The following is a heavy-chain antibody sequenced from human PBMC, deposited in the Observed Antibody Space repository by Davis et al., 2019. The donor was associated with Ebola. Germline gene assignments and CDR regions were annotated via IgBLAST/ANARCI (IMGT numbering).Heavy chain of an antibody. CDR1: GFTFSSYW. CDR2: ISGSGGST. D-gene: IGHD3-9*01. V-gene: IGHV3-23*01. CDR3: AKEWADYDILTGYYWDPGY. J-gene: IGHJ4*02. Sequence: GESLKISCAASGFTFSSYWMHWVRQAPGKGLEWVSAISGSGGSTYYADSVKGRFTISRDNSKNTLYLQMNSLRAEDTAVYYCAKEWADYDILTGYYWDPGYWGQGTLVTVSS.